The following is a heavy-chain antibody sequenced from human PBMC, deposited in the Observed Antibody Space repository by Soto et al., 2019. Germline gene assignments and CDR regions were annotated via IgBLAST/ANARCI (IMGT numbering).Heavy chain of an antibody. Sequence: GASVKVSCKASGFTFSNSAVQWVRQARGQRLEWLGWIVVGSGNTNYAQKFQDRVTISRDMSTSTAYMDLGSLRSEDTAVYYCARWPQPRYTADPYAVDVWGQGTRVTVSS. D-gene: IGHD3-16*02. CDR1: GFTFSNSA. CDR3: ARWPQPRYTADPYAVDV. CDR2: IVVGSGNT. J-gene: IGHJ6*02. V-gene: IGHV1-58*01.